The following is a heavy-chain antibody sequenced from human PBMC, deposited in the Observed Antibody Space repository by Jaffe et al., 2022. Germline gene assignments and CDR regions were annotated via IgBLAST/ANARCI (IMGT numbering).Heavy chain of an antibody. CDR1: GFTFSDYE. Sequence: EVQLVESGGGLVQPGGSLRLSCAASGFTFSDYEVNWVRRAPGKGLEWISYMNDRGNIIFYADSVKGRFTISRDNVKNSLYLQMNSLRVEDTAVYYCVAGHCNTEACYGGWSWGQGTPVTVSS. D-gene: IGHD2-2*03. CDR3: VAGHCNTEACYGGWS. V-gene: IGHV3-48*03. CDR2: MNDRGNII. J-gene: IGHJ5*02.